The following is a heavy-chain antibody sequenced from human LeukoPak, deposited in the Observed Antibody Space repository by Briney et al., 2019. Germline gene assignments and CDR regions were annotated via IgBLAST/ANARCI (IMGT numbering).Heavy chain of an antibody. CDR3: ASSGHYDSSGYSPHYYYYGMDV. Sequence: ASVNVSCKASGYTFTSYYMHWVRQAPGQGLEWMGIINPSGGSTSYAQKFQGRVTMTRDTSTSTVYMELSSLRSEDTAVYYCASSGHYDSSGYSPHYYYYGMDVWGQGTTVTVSS. V-gene: IGHV1-46*03. J-gene: IGHJ6*02. CDR2: INPSGGST. D-gene: IGHD3-22*01. CDR1: GYTFTSYY.